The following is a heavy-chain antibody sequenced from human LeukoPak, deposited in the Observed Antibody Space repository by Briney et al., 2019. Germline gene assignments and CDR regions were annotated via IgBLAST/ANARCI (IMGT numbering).Heavy chain of an antibody. J-gene: IGHJ4*02. Sequence: PSETLSLTCAVYGGSFSGYYWSWIRQPPGKGLEWIGEFNHSGSTNYNPSLKSRVTISVDTSKNQFSLKLSSVTAADTAVYYCARALTYYYDSSGYLDYWGQGTLVTVSS. CDR3: ARALTYYYDSSGYLDY. CDR1: GGSFSGYY. D-gene: IGHD3-22*01. CDR2: FNHSGST. V-gene: IGHV4-34*01.